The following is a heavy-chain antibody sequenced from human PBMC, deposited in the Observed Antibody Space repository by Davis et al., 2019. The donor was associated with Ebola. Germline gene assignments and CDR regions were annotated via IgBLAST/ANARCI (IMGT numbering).Heavy chain of an antibody. CDR1: GFTFTSYT. Sequence: GESLKISCAASGFTFTSYTMYWVRQAPGKGLEWVSSVNSPSNYIYYADSVKGRFTISRDNAKNSVYLQMNSLRAEDTAVYYCARDSGIFGDYYFDSWGQGTLVDVSS. J-gene: IGHJ4*02. CDR2: VNSPSNYI. D-gene: IGHD3-10*02. V-gene: IGHV3-21*01. CDR3: ARDSGIFGDYYFDS.